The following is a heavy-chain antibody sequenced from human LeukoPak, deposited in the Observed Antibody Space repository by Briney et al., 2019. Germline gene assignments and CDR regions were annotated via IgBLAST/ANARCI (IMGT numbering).Heavy chain of an antibody. CDR3: ARGGWELPPHYFDY. CDR2: IYYSGST. CDR1: GGSISSYY. Sequence: PSETLSLTCTVSGGSISSYYWSWIRQPTGKGLEWIGYIYYSGSTNYNPSLKSRVTISVDTSKNQFSLKLSSVTAADTAVYYCARGGWELPPHYFDYWGQGTLVTVSS. J-gene: IGHJ4*02. V-gene: IGHV4-59*01. D-gene: IGHD1-26*01.